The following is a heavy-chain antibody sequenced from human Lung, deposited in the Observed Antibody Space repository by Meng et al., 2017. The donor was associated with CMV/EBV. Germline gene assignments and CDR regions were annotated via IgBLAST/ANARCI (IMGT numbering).Heavy chain of an antibody. CDR3: ARDTAAVGSCYYYYYGMDV. Sequence: ESXKISXAASGFTFGSYWMSWVRQAPGKGLEWVANIKQDGSEKYYVDSVKGRFTISRDNAKHSLYLQMNSLRAEDTAVYYCARDTAAVGSCYYYYYGMDVWGQGXTVTVSS. J-gene: IGHJ6*02. CDR2: IKQDGSEK. CDR1: GFTFGSYW. V-gene: IGHV3-7*01. D-gene: IGHD2-15*01.